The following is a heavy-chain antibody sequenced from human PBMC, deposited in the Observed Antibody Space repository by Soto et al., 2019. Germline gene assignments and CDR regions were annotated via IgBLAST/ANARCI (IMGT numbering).Heavy chain of an antibody. Sequence: QVQLVESGGGVVQPGRSLRLSCAASGFTFSSYGMHWVRQAPGKGLEWVAVIWYDGSNKYYADSVKGRFTISRDNSKNTLYLQMNSLRAEDTAVYYCARDNVNYDSSGYPPYDAFDIWGQGTMVTVSS. V-gene: IGHV3-33*01. CDR2: IWYDGSNK. D-gene: IGHD3-22*01. J-gene: IGHJ3*02. CDR1: GFTFSSYG. CDR3: ARDNVNYDSSGYPPYDAFDI.